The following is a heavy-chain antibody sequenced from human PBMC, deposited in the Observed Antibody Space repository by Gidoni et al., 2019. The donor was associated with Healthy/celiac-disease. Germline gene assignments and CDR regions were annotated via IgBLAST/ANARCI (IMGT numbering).Heavy chain of an antibody. CDR3: ARDTVLTGYYYPFDY. V-gene: IGHV3-48*01. D-gene: IGHD3-9*01. CDR2: ISSSSSTI. Sequence: EVQLVASGGGLVQPGGSLRLSCAASGFTFSSYSMNWVRQAPGKGLEWVSYISSSSSTIYYADSVKGRFTISRDNAKNSLYLQMNSLRAEDTAVYYCARDTVLTGYYYPFDYWGQGTLVTVSS. CDR1: GFTFSSYS. J-gene: IGHJ4*02.